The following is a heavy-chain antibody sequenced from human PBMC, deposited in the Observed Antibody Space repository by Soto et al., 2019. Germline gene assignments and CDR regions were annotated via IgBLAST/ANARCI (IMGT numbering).Heavy chain of an antibody. CDR3: ERHRARNWFDP. Sequence: PSETLSLTCIVSGGSISSSSYYWGWIRQPPGKGLEWIGSIYYSGSTYYNPSLKSRVTISVDTSKNQFSLKLSSVTAADTAVFYCERHRARNWFDPWGQGTPVPVS. D-gene: IGHD6-6*01. V-gene: IGHV4-39*01. CDR2: IYYSGST. CDR1: GGSISSSSYY. J-gene: IGHJ5*02.